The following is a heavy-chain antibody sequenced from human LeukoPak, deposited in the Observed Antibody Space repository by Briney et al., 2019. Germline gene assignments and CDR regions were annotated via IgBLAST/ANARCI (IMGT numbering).Heavy chain of an antibody. Sequence: ASVKVSCKASGYTFTGYYMHWVRQAPGQGLEWMGIINPSGGSTSYAQKFQGRVTMTRDTSTSTVYMELSSLRSEDTAVYYCAIYYYDSSGYYFPRETDYWGQGTLVTVSS. D-gene: IGHD3-22*01. CDR1: GYTFTGYY. CDR3: AIYYYDSSGYYFPRETDY. V-gene: IGHV1-46*01. J-gene: IGHJ4*02. CDR2: INPSGGST.